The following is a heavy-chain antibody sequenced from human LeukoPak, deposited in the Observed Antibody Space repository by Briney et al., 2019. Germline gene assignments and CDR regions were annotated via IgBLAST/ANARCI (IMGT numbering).Heavy chain of an antibody. V-gene: IGHV3-48*04. D-gene: IGHD6-25*01. CDR3: ARDGYDAFDI. J-gene: IGHJ3*02. CDR1: GFTFSSYG. Sequence: GGSLRLSCAASGFTFSSYGMHWVRQAPGKGLEWVSGISWNSGSIGYADSVKGRFTISRDNAKNSLYLQMNSLRAEDTAVYYCARDGYDAFDIWGQGTMVTVSS. CDR2: ISWNSGSI.